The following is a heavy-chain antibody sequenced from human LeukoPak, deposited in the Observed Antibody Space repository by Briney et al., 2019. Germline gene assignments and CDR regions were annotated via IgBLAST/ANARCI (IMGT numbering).Heavy chain of an antibody. CDR3: ARTIPRTNLVDY. V-gene: IGHV6-1*01. CDR2: TYYRSKWYN. Sequence: SQTLSLTCAISGDSVSSNTAAWNWIRQSPPRGFEWLGRTYYRSKWYNDYAVSVKSRITINPDTSKNQFSLQLDSVTPEDTAIYYCARTIPRTNLVDYWGQGTLVTVSS. CDR1: GDSVSSNTAA. D-gene: IGHD1-7*01. J-gene: IGHJ4*02.